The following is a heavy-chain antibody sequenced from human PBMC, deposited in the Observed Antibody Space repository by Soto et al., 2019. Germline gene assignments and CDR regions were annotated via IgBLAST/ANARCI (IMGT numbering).Heavy chain of an antibody. J-gene: IGHJ4*02. V-gene: IGHV5-51*01. D-gene: IGHD6-13*01. CDR2: IYPGDSDT. Sequence: GESLKISCKTSGYDFTNYWIGWVRQMPGKGLEWMGIIYPGDSDTRYSPSFQGQITISADKSISTAYLQWSSLKASDTAMYYCARLFNPGSAAGLDYWGQGILVTVSS. CDR3: ARLFNPGSAAGLDY. CDR1: GYDFTNYW.